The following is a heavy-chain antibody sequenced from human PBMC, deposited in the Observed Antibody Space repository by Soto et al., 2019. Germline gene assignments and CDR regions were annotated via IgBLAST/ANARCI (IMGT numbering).Heavy chain of an antibody. D-gene: IGHD1-7*01. Sequence: ASVKVSCKASGYTFTSYAMHWVRKDNGQRLEWMGWINAGNGNTKYSQKFQGRVTITRDTSASTAYMELSSLRSEDTAVYYCARGRLELYYYYYGMDVWGQGTTVTVSS. CDR1: GYTFTSYA. J-gene: IGHJ6*02. CDR2: INAGNGNT. CDR3: ARGRLELYYYYYGMDV. V-gene: IGHV1-3*01.